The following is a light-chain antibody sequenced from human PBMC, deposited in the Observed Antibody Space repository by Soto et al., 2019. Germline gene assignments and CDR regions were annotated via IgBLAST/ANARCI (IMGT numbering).Light chain of an antibody. CDR1: SSDVGSYNL. J-gene: IGLJ1*01. CDR3: CSYAGSSTFLYV. Sequence: QYALTQPASVSGSPGQSITISCTGTSSDVGSYNLVSWYQQHPGKAPKLMIYEGSKRPSGVSNRFSGSKSGNTASLTISGLQAEDEADYYCCSYAGSSTFLYVFGTGTKLTVL. CDR2: EGS. V-gene: IGLV2-23*03.